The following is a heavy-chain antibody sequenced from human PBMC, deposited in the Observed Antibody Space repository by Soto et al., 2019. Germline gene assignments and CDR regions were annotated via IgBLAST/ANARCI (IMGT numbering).Heavy chain of an antibody. CDR1: GFTFTTSA. D-gene: IGHD1-1*01. Sequence: QMQLVQSGPEVKKPGTSVKVSCKTSGFTFTTSAVQWVRQARGQRLAWIGWIVVGNGKTNYAQKFQDRVAITRDTSTSTSYLEMTGLTSADTAAYYYEADTLQKAVWGQGTLVTVSS. CDR2: IVVGNGKT. J-gene: IGHJ4*02. V-gene: IGHV1-58*01. CDR3: EADTLQKAV.